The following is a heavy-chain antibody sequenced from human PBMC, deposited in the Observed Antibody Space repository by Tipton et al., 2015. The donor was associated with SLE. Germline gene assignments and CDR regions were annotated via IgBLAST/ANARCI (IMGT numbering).Heavy chain of an antibody. V-gene: IGHV4-59*01. CDR2: IFYTGSV. J-gene: IGHJ2*01. CDR1: GGSISNSY. Sequence: TPSLTCTVSGGSISNSYWTWIRQPPGKGLEWIGSIFYTGSVHDNPSLTSRVTMSLDTSKSQFSLRLTSVSAADTAMYFCARRVPHRYYFDLWGRGTLVTVSS. D-gene: IGHD1-26*01. CDR3: ARRVPHRYYFDL.